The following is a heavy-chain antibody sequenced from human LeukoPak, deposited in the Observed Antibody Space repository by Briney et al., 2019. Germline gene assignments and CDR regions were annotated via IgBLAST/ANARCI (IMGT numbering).Heavy chain of an antibody. J-gene: IGHJ6*02. D-gene: IGHD3-10*01. CDR2: ISSSSSYI. V-gene: IGHV3-11*05. CDR1: GFIFSDYS. Sequence: GGSLRLSCAASGFIFSDYSMSWIRQAPGKGLEWVSSISSSSSYIHYADSMKGRFTISRDNAKNSLYLQMNSLRAEDTAVYYCARDRGLPFYGMDVWGQGTTVTVSS. CDR3: ARDRGLPFYGMDV.